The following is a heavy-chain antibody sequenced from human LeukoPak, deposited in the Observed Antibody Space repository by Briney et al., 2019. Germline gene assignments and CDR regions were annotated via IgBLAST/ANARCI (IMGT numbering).Heavy chain of an antibody. CDR1: GYSFTSYW. CDR2: IYPGDSDT. J-gene: IGHJ6*02. D-gene: IGHD3-3*01. CDR3: ARLGRFFRYGMDV. V-gene: IGHV5-51*01. Sequence: GESLKISCKGSGYSFTSYWIGWVRQMPGKGLEWMGIIYPGDSDTRYSPSFQGQVTISADKSISTAYLQWSSLKASDAAMYCCARLGRFFRYGMDVWGQGTTVTVSS.